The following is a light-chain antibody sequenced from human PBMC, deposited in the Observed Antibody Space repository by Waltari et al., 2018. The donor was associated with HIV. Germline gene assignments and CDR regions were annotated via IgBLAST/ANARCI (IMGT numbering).Light chain of an antibody. CDR1: NIGSKN. CDR3: QVWDSSTVV. J-gene: IGLJ2*01. CDR2: RDS. V-gene: IGLV3-9*01. Sequence: SYELTQPPSVSVALGQTARITCGGNNIGSKNVHWYQQKPGQAPVLVIYRDSNRPSVMPNRFSGASSGNTATLTISRAQAGDEAEYSCQVWDSSTVVFGGGTKLTVL.